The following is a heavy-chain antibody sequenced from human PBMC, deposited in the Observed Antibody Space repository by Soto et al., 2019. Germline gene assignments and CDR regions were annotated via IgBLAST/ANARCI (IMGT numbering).Heavy chain of an antibody. Sequence: QVQLVESGGGVVQPGRSLRLSCAASGFTFSSYGMHWVRQAPGKGLEWVAVISYDGSNKYYADSVKGRFTISRDNSKNTLYLQMNSRRAEDTAVYYCAKNWGYHHDYGDHGYFDYWGQGTLVTVSS. CDR2: ISYDGSNK. D-gene: IGHD4-17*01. CDR1: GFTFSSYG. CDR3: AKNWGYHHDYGDHGYFDY. V-gene: IGHV3-30*18. J-gene: IGHJ4*02.